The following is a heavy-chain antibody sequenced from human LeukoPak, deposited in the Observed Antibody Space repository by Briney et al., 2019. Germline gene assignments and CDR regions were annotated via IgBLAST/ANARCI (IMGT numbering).Heavy chain of an antibody. Sequence: PGGSLRLSCAASGFTFDDYTMHWVRQAPGKGLEWVSLISWDGGSTYYADSVKGRFTISRDNSKNSLYLQMNSLRTEDTALYYCATSLAYYYDSSGYYYLSFFDYWGQGTLVTVSS. CDR2: ISWDGGST. CDR3: ATSLAYYYDSSGYYYLSFFDY. V-gene: IGHV3-43*01. J-gene: IGHJ4*02. D-gene: IGHD3-22*01. CDR1: GFTFDDYT.